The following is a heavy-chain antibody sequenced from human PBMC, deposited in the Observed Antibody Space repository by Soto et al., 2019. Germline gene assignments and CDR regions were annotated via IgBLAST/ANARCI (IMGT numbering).Heavy chain of an antibody. Sequence: GGSLRLSCAASGFTFSGSALHWVRQASGKGLEWVGRIRNKANSYATAYAASVKGRFTISRDDSKNTAFLQMNSLKTEDTALYYCAKGRFDVVTISPFDHWGQGTLVTVSS. CDR1: GFTFSGSA. D-gene: IGHD3-3*02. J-gene: IGHJ4*01. CDR3: AKGRFDVVTISPFDH. CDR2: IRNKANSYAT. V-gene: IGHV3-73*01.